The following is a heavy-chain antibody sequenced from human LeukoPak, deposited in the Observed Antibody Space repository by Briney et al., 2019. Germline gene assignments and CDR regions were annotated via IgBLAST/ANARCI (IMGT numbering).Heavy chain of an antibody. V-gene: IGHV4-59*08. J-gene: IGHJ3*02. CDR3: ARPRTTYYDILTGYSDAFDI. D-gene: IGHD3-9*01. CDR1: GGSISSYY. Sequence: SETLSLTCTVSGGSISSYYWSWIRQPPGKGLEWIGYIYYSGSTNYSPSLKSRVTISVDTSKNQFSLKLSSVTAADTAVYYCARPRTTYYDILTGYSDAFDIWGQGTMVTVSS. CDR2: IYYSGST.